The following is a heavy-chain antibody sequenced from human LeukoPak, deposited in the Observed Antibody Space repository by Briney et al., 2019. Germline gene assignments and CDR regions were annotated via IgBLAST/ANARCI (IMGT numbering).Heavy chain of an antibody. V-gene: IGHV4-30-4*01. D-gene: IGHD2-2*01. Sequence: SQTLSLTCAVSGGSISSGDYYWSWIRQPPGKGLGWIGYIYYSGSTYYNPSLKSRVTISVDTSKNQFSLKLSSVTAADTAVYYCARARCSSTSCYFPTRSYYGMDVWGQGTTVTVSS. J-gene: IGHJ6*02. CDR3: ARARCSSTSCYFPTRSYYGMDV. CDR2: IYYSGST. CDR1: GGSISSGDYY.